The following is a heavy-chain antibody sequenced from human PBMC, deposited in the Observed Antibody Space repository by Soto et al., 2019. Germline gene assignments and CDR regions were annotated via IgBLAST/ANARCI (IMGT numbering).Heavy chain of an antibody. D-gene: IGHD3-22*01. J-gene: IGHJ5*02. CDR2: ISYDGSNK. V-gene: IGHV3-30*18. CDR1: GFTFSSYG. CDR3: AKDHCYYDSSGYYHNWFDP. Sequence: PGGSLRLSCAASGFTFSSYGMHWVRQAPGKGLEWVAVISYDGSNKYYADSVKGRFTISRDNSKNTLYLQMNSLRAEDTAVYYCAKDHCYYDSSGYYHNWFDPWGQGTLVTVSS.